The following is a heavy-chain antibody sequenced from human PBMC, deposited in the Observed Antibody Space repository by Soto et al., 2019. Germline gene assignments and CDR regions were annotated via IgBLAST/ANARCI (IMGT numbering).Heavy chain of an antibody. CDR2: VSGSGGST. Sequence: GGPLRLSCAASGFTFSNYAMSWVRQAPGKGLEWVSVVSGSGGSTYYADSVKGRFTISRDNSKNTLYLQMNSLRAEDTAVYYCAKGCCSNGVCYTDYWGQGTPVTVSS. D-gene: IGHD2-8*01. V-gene: IGHV3-23*01. J-gene: IGHJ4*02. CDR3: AKGCCSNGVCYTDY. CDR1: GFTFSNYA.